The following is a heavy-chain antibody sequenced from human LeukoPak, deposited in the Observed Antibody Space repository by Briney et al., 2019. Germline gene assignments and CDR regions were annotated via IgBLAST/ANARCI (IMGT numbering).Heavy chain of an antibody. CDR2: IYFRGTT. V-gene: IGHV4-59*01. CDR3: ARDRFYDNTGFRRLDF. CDR1: GGPITDYY. D-gene: IGHD3-22*01. Sequence: SETLSLTCNVSGGPITDYYWSWIRQPPGKGLQWIGYIYFRGTTKYHPSFKSRVTISVDTSKNQFSLRLSSVTAADTAVYYCARDRFYDNTGFRRLDFWGQGVLVTVSS. J-gene: IGHJ4*02.